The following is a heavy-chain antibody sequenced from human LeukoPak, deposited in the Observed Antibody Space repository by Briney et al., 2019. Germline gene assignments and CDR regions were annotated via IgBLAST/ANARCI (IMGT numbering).Heavy chain of an antibody. J-gene: IGHJ4*02. CDR3: ARGSSTREDY. D-gene: IGHD5/OR15-5a*01. CDR2: IHSDGGST. CDR1: GFTFSSYW. V-gene: IGHV3-74*01. Sequence: GGSLRLSCAASGFTFSSYWMHWVRQAPGKGLVWVSRIHSDGGSTNYADSVKGRFTISRDNAKNTLYLQMSSLRVEDTAVYYCARGSSTREDYWGQGILVTVSS.